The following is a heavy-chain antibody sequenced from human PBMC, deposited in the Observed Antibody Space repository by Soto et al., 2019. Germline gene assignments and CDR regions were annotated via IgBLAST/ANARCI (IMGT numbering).Heavy chain of an antibody. V-gene: IGHV3-23*01. J-gene: IGHJ4*02. CDR3: AKESLLLCFGELLSDYFDY. D-gene: IGHD3-10*01. Sequence: GGSLRLSCAASGFTFSSYAMSWVRQTPGKGLEWVSAISGSGGSTYYAASVKGRFTISRDNSKNTLYLQMNSLRAEATAVYYCAKESLLLCFGELLSDYFDYWGQGTLVTVSS. CDR2: ISGSGGST. CDR1: GFTFSSYA.